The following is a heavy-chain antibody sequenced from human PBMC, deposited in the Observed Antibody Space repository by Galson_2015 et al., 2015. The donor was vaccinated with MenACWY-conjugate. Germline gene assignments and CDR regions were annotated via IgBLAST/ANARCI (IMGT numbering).Heavy chain of an antibody. CDR1: GFTFSRFG. CDR3: ARDQQGYTSSFYRSFDY. Sequence: SLRLSCAASGFTFSRFGMHWVRQAPGKGLEWVAVTSYDGSKKYYADSVKGRFTISRDNSKNTLYLQMNSLRDEDTAVYFCARDQQGYTSSFYRSFDYWGQGPLLTVSS. CDR2: TSYDGSKK. D-gene: IGHD6-13*01. J-gene: IGHJ4*02. V-gene: IGHV3-30*03.